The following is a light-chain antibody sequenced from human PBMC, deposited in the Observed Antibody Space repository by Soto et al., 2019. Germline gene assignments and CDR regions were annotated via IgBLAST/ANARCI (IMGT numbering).Light chain of an antibody. CDR1: QGIGND. Sequence: DIQMTKSQASLSASVGERVTTTCRASQGIGNDLGWYQQKPGKAPKRLIYATSSLQSGVPSRSSGSGSGTDFTLTISCLQSEDFATYYCQQYYSFPRTFGQGTKVDI. V-gene: IGKV1-17*01. CDR3: QQYYSFPRT. J-gene: IGKJ1*01. CDR2: ATS.